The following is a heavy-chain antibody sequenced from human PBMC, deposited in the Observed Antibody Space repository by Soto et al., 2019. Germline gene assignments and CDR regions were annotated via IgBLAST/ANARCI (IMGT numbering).Heavy chain of an antibody. V-gene: IGHV3-21*06. CDR2: ISSTTNYI. CDR3: ARESEDLTSNFDY. J-gene: IGHJ4*02. CDR1: GFTFSIYS. Sequence: PGRSLRLSCAASGFTFSIYSMNWVRQAPGKGLEWVSSISSTTNYIYYGDSMKGRFTISRDNAKNSLYLEMNSLRAEDTAVYYCARESEDLTSNFDYWGQGTLVTVSS.